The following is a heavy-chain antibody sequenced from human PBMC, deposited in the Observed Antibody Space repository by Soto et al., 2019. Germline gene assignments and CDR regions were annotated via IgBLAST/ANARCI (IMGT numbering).Heavy chain of an antibody. D-gene: IGHD2-15*01. CDR3: AKDRRYCSCGSCPTTYYFDY. J-gene: IGHJ4*02. CDR2: ISGSGGST. V-gene: IGHV3-23*01. CDR1: GFTFSSYA. Sequence: GGSLRLSCAASGFTFSSYAMSWVRQAPGKGLEWVSAISGSGGSTYYADSVKGRFTISRDNSKNTLYLQMNSLRAEDTAVYYCAKDRRYCSCGSCPTTYYFDYWGPGPLVTVS.